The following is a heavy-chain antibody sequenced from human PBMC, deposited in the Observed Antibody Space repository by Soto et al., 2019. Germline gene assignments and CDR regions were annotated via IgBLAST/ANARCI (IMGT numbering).Heavy chain of an antibody. D-gene: IGHD2-15*01. Sequence: QVQLQQWGAGLLKPSETLSLTCAVYGGSFSGYYWSWIRQPPGKGLEWIGEINHSGSTHYNPSLKSQVTISGDTSKIQFSQKLSSVTAADKAVYYCARGGPVVPFNYWGQGTLVTVAS. CDR2: INHSGST. CDR3: ARGGPVVPFNY. J-gene: IGHJ4*02. V-gene: IGHV4-34*01. CDR1: GGSFSGYY.